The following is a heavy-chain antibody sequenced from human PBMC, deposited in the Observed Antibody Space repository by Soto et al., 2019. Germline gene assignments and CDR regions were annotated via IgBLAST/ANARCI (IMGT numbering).Heavy chain of an antibody. V-gene: IGHV3-30-3*01. D-gene: IGHD5-12*01. CDR3: ARVRLSGLIFFDY. CDR2: ISYDGSNK. CDR1: GFTFSSYA. J-gene: IGHJ4*02. Sequence: GGSLRLSCAASGFTFSSYAMHWVRQAPGKGLEWVAVISYDGSNKYYADSVKGRFTISRDNSKNTLYLQMNSLRAEDTAVYYCARVRLSGLIFFDYWGQGTLVTVSS.